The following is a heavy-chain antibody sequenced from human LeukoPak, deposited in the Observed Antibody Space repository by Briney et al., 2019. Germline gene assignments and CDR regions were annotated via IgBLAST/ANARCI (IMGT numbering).Heavy chain of an antibody. J-gene: IGHJ4*02. CDR3: HTYYYDSSGSRYFDY. CDR2: INSDGSNT. CDR1: GFTFSSYW. Sequence: GGSLRLSCAASGFTFSSYWMHWVRQAPGKGLVWVSRINSDGSNTTYADSVKGRFTISRDNAKNTLYVEMNSLRAEDTAVYYCHTYYYDSSGSRYFDYWGQGTLVIVSS. V-gene: IGHV3-74*01. D-gene: IGHD3-22*01.